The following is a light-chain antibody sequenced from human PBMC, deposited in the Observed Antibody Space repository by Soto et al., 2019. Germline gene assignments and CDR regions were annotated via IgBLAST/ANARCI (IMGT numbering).Light chain of an antibody. J-gene: IGKJ1*01. V-gene: IGKV3-15*01. CDR3: QQYNNWPQT. CDR1: QSVSSN. CDR2: GVS. Sequence: EIVVTQSPATLSVSPGERATLSCRASQSVSSNLAWYQQKPGQAPRLLIYGVSTRATGIPARFSGNGSGTEFTLTISSLQSEDFAVYYCQQYNNWPQTFGQGTKVEIK.